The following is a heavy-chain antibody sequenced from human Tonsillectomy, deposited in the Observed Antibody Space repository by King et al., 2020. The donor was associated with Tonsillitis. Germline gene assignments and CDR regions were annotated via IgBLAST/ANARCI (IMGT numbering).Heavy chain of an antibody. Sequence: QLVQSGAEVKRPGASVKVSCKASGYTFTGYYMHWVRQAPGQGLEWMGRINPDSGGPSYAQNFPGRVTLTRDTSISTAYRELSRLRTDDTAVYYCARDPAYSYGPSPYWYFDLWGRGTLVTVSS. D-gene: IGHD5-18*01. V-gene: IGHV1-2*02. J-gene: IGHJ2*01. CDR2: INPDSGGP. CDR1: GYTFTGYY. CDR3: ARDPAYSYGPSPYWYFDL.